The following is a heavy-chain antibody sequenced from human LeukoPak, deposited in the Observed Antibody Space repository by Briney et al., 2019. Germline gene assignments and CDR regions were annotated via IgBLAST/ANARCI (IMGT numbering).Heavy chain of an antibody. Sequence: PGRSLRLSCAASGFTFSTYIMNWVRQTPGKGLEWVSSIGTSTSYIYYADSVKGRFTISRDNAKNSLYLQMNSLRAEDTAVYYCAELGITMIGGVWGKGTTVTISS. V-gene: IGHV3-21*01. CDR1: GFTFSTYI. D-gene: IGHD3-10*02. J-gene: IGHJ6*04. CDR2: IGTSTSYI. CDR3: AELGITMIGGV.